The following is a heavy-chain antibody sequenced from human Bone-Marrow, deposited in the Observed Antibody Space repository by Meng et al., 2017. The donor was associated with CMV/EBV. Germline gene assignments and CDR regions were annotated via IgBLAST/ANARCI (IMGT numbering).Heavy chain of an antibody. Sequence: SETLSLTCTVPGGSISSYYWSWIRQPPGKGLEWIGYNYYSGSTNYNTSLKSRVTISVDTSKIQFSLKLSSVTAADTAVYYCARNLDYDFWSGHLDFGMDVCGQGTTVTVSS. CDR1: GGSISSYY. CDR2: NYYSGST. D-gene: IGHD3-3*01. V-gene: IGHV4-59*01. J-gene: IGHJ6*02. CDR3: ARNLDYDFWSGHLDFGMDV.